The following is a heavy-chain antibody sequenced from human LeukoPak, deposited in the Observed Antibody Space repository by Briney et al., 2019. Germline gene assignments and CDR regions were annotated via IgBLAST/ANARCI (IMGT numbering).Heavy chain of an antibody. Sequence: GGSLRLSCGASGLTFSSYAMSWVRQSPGKGLEWDSAISGSGGSTYYADSVKARFTISRDDSKNTLYLQMNSLRAEDTAVYYCAKDSTSTYSSSWYIPWFDPGGQGTLVTVSS. CDR3: AKDSTSTYSSSWYIPWFDP. CDR2: ISGSGGST. D-gene: IGHD6-13*01. CDR1: GLTFSSYA. J-gene: IGHJ5*02. V-gene: IGHV3-23*01.